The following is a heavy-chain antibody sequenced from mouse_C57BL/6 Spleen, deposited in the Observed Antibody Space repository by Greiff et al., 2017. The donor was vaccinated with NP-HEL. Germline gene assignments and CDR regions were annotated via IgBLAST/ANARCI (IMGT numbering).Heavy chain of an antibody. CDR3: ARMARTIN. Sequence: EVKLMESGGGLVQPGGSLKLSCAASGFTFSSYGMSWVRQTPDKRLELVATITSNGGSTYYPDSVKGRFTISRDNAKNTLYLQMSSLKSEDTAMYYCARMARTINWGQGTTLTVSS. V-gene: IGHV5-6-3*01. CDR1: GFTFSSYG. CDR2: ITSNGGST. J-gene: IGHJ2*01.